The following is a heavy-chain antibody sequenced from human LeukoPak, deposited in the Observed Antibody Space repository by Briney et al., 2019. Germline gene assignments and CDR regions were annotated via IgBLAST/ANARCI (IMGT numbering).Heavy chain of an antibody. D-gene: IGHD3-3*01. Sequence: GGSLGLSCAASGFTFSTYWMSWVRQAPGKGLEWVANIKQDGSEKYYVDSVKGRFTISRDNAKNSLYLQMNSLRAEDTAVYYCARAAPDYDFWSGYSTYFDYWGQGTLVTVSS. CDR1: GFTFSTYW. CDR3: ARAAPDYDFWSGYSTYFDY. V-gene: IGHV3-7*01. CDR2: IKQDGSEK. J-gene: IGHJ4*02.